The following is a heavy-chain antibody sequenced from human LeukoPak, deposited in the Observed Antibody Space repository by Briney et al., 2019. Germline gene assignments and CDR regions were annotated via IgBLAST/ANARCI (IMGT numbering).Heavy chain of an antibody. CDR3: AVEDGDRNY. Sequence: HEASVKVSCKASGGTFSSYAISWVRQAPGQGLEWMGGIIPIFGTANYAQKFQGRVTITADESTSTAYMELSSLRSEDTAVYYCAVEDGDRNYWGQGTLVTVSS. CDR1: GGTFSSYA. J-gene: IGHJ4*02. V-gene: IGHV1-69*13. CDR2: IIPIFGTA. D-gene: IGHD4-17*01.